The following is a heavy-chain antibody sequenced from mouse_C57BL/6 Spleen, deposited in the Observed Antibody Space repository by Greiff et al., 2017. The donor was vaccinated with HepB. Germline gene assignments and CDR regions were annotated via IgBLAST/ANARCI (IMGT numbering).Heavy chain of an antibody. J-gene: IGHJ4*01. V-gene: IGHV1-19*01. CDR2: INPYNGGT. Sequence: EVQLQESGPVLVKPGASVKLSCKASGYTFTDYYMNWVKQSHGKSLEWIGVINPYNGGTSYNQKFKGKATLTVDKSSSTAYMELNSLTSEDSAVYCCTRARYAMDYWGQGTSVTVSS. CDR3: TRARYAMDY. CDR1: GYTFTDYY.